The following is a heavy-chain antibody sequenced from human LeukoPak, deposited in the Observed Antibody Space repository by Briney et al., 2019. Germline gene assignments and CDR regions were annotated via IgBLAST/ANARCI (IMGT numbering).Heavy chain of an antibody. Sequence: GGSLRLSCAASGFIHSSNYMSWVGQAPGKGLEWVSVIYSGGSTYYADSVKARYTITRHNSKNTLYLQMNSLRAEDRAVYYCARGGNLPFDYWGQGTLVTVSS. D-gene: IGHD4-23*01. CDR1: GFIHSSNY. V-gene: IGHV3-53*04. J-gene: IGHJ4*02. CDR3: ARGGNLPFDY. CDR2: IYSGGST.